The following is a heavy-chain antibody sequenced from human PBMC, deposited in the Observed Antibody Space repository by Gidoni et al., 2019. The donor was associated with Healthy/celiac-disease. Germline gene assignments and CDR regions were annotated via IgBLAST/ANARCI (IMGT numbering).Heavy chain of an antibody. Sequence: QVQLVESEAVVVQPVGSLELSCASDGFPFSSYGMHWFRPAPGKVLEWVAFIRYDGSNKYYAESVKGRFTSSRDNSKNTMYLQMNSRRAEDTAVYYCAKPRSQGSSGYFEYWGQGNLVTVSS. CDR2: IRYDGSNK. J-gene: IGHJ4*02. CDR1: GFPFSSYG. D-gene: IGHD3-22*01. V-gene: IGHV3-30*02. CDR3: AKPRSQGSSGYFEY.